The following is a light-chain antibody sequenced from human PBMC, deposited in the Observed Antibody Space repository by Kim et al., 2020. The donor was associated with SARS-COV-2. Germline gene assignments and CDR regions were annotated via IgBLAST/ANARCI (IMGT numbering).Light chain of an antibody. CDR2: WAS. J-gene: IGKJ1*01. V-gene: IGKV4-1*01. CDR1: QSVLYSSNNKNY. CDR3: QQYYSKART. Sequence: DIVMTQSPDSLAVSLGERATINCRSSQSVLYSSNNKNYLAWFQQKPGQPLKLLIYWASSRESGVPDRFSGSGSGTDFTLTISSLQAEDVAIYYCQQYYSKARTFGKGTKVDIK.